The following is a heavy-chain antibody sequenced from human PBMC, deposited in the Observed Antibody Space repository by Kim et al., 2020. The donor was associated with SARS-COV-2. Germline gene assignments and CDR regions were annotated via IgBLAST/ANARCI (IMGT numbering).Heavy chain of an antibody. D-gene: IGHD3-16*01. CDR3: MNGGGGWYWAY. Sequence: GGSLRLSCAASGFTFSSYAMTWVRQAPGKGLEWVSSFTGGGGTNYYVSAVKRWFTITRDTTNIMLHLLMNRMRADDAAVYYCMNGGGGWYWAYWGQGTRV. V-gene: IGHV3-23*02. CDR1: GFTFSSYA. CDR2: FTGGGGTN. J-gene: IGHJ4*02.